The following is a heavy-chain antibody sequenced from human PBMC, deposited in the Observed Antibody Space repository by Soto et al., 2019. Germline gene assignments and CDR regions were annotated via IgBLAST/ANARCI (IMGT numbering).Heavy chain of an antibody. V-gene: IGHV3-23*01. Sequence: GGSLRLSCAASGFTFSSYAMSWVRQAPGKGLEWVSAISGSGGSTYYADSVKGRFTISRDNSKNTLYLQINSLRAEDTAVYYCGKSRIPAAIVIDWFDPGGQGTLVTVPS. J-gene: IGHJ5*02. CDR1: GFTFSSYA. CDR2: ISGSGGST. CDR3: GKSRIPAAIVIDWFDP. D-gene: IGHD2-2*01.